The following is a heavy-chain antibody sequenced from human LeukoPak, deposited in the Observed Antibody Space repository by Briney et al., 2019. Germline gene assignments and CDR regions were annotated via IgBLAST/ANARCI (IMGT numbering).Heavy chain of an antibody. CDR1: GFTFSSYW. J-gene: IGHJ4*02. V-gene: IGHV3-74*01. CDR2: INSDGSST. Sequence: GGSLRLSCAASGFTFSSYWMRWVRQAPGKGLVWVSRINSDGSSTSYADSVKGRFTISRDNAKNTLYLQMNSLRAEDTAVYYCARRGRGGTTGFDYWGQGTLVTVSS. CDR3: ARRGRGGTTGFDY. D-gene: IGHD1-7*01.